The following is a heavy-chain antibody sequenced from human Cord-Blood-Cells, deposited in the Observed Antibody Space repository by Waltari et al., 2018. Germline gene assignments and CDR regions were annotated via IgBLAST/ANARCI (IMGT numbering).Heavy chain of an antibody. V-gene: IGHV1-8*01. J-gene: IGHJ4*02. CDR1: GYTFTSYY. Sequence: QVQLVQSGAEVKKPGASVKVSCKASGYTFTSYYINWVRQATGQGLEWMGWMNPNSGNTGYAQKFQGRVTMTRNTSISTAYMELSSLRSEDTAVYYCARVKNYYGSGSYYNVYYWGQGTLVTVSS. D-gene: IGHD3-10*01. CDR3: ARVKNYYGSGSYYNVYY. CDR2: MNPNSGNT.